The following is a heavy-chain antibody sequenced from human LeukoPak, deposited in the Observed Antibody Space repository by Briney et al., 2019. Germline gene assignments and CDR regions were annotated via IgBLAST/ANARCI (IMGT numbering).Heavy chain of an antibody. D-gene: IGHD6-19*01. Sequence: GGSLRLSCAASGFTFSSYGMHWVRQAPGKGLEWVAVISYDGSNKYYADSVKGRFTISRDNSKNTLYLQMNSLRAEDTAVYYCAKVGVVAGTGPDYFDYWGQGTLVTVSS. CDR3: AKVGVVAGTGPDYFDY. J-gene: IGHJ4*02. CDR2: ISYDGSNK. V-gene: IGHV3-30*18. CDR1: GFTFSSYG.